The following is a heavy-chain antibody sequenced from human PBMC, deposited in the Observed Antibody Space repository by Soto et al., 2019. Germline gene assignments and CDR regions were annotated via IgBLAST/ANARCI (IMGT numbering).Heavy chain of an antibody. CDR3: AGRPVVVTATGDY. J-gene: IGHJ4*02. Sequence: QVQLQESGPGLVKPSGTLSLTCAVSGDSITSTNWWTWVLQPPGKVLEWVGEIYHIGTTNYNPSLKSRGTISVDTSKNHFSLNLISLTAADTAVYYCAGRPVVVTATGDYWGQGTLVTVSS. V-gene: IGHV4-4*02. CDR1: GDSITSTNW. D-gene: IGHD2-21*02. CDR2: IYHIGTT.